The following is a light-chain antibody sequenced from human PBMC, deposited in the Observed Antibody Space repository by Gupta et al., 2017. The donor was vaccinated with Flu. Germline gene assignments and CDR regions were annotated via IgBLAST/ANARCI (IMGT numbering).Light chain of an antibody. CDR2: GAS. CDR3: QQKGSCTST. J-gene: IGKJ2*01. V-gene: IGKV3-20*01. CDR1: QSVSSSY. Sequence: EIVLTQSPVTLSLSPGERATLSCRASQSVSSSYLAWYQQKPGQAPRLLIYGASSRATGIPDRFSGSGSGTEFTLTISRREPEDFAVYYCQQKGSCTSTFGQGTKMDIK.